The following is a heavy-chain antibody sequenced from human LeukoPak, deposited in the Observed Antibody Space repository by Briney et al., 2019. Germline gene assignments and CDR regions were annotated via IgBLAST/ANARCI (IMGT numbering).Heavy chain of an antibody. D-gene: IGHD3-22*01. J-gene: IGHJ3*02. Sequence: SETLSLTCAVYGGSFSGYYWSWIRQPPGKGLEWIGSIYYSGSTYYNPSLKSRVTISVDTSKNQFSLKLSSVTAADTAVYYCASGPLITMIVVVIQGAFDIWGQGTMVTVSS. V-gene: IGHV4-34*01. CDR3: ASGPLITMIVVVIQGAFDI. CDR2: IYYSGST. CDR1: GGSFSGYY.